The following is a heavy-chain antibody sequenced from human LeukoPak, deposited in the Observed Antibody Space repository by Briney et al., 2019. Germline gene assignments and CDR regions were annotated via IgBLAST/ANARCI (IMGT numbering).Heavy chain of an antibody. CDR2: IYHSGST. J-gene: IGHJ4*02. V-gene: IGHV4-30-2*01. CDR3: ARGHSSSWYSYFDY. CDR1: GGSISSGGYY. Sequence: SETLSLTCTVSGGSISSGGYYWSWIRQPPGKGLEWIGYIYHSGSTYYNPSLKSRVTISVDRSKNQFSLKLSSVTAADTAVYYCARGHSSSWYSYFDYWGQGTLVTVSS. D-gene: IGHD6-13*01.